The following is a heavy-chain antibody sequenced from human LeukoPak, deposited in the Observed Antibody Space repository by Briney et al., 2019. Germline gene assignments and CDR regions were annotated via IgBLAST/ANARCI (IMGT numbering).Heavy chain of an antibody. CDR1: GGSFSGYY. CDR3: ARPYYYDSSGYYSDHDAFDI. CDR2: INHSGST. V-gene: IGHV4-34*01. D-gene: IGHD3-22*01. J-gene: IGHJ3*02. Sequence: PSETLSLTCAVYGGSFSGYYWSWIRQPPGKGLEWIGEINHSGSTNYNPSLKSRVTISVDTSKNQFSLKLSSVTAADTAVYYCARPYYYDSSGYYSDHDAFDIWGQGTMVTVSS.